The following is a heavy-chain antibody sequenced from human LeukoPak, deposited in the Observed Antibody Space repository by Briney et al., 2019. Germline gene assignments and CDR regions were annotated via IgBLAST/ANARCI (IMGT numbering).Heavy chain of an antibody. D-gene: IGHD5-12*01. CDR2: IIPIFGTA. CDR1: GGTFSSYA. CDR3: AREGYSGYDSGY. J-gene: IGHJ4*02. V-gene: IGHV1-69*13. Sequence: SVKVSCKASGGTFSSYAISWVRQAPGQGLEWMGGIIPIFGTANYAQKFKGRVTITADESTSTAYMELGSLRSEDTAVYYCAREGYSGYDSGYWGQGTLVTVSS.